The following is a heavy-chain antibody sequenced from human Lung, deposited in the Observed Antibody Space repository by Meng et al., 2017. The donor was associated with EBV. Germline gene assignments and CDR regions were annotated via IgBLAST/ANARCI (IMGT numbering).Heavy chain of an antibody. CDR2: ISYDGSNK. Sequence: QVQLVASGGGVTQPGRSLRLSCAASALIFTTFAMHWVRQAPGKGLEWVAVISYDGSNKYYADSVKGRFTISRDNFKSTLYLQMNSLRTEDTAVYFCARDPIYYDGTGLRGWFDPWGQGTLVTVSS. CDR1: ALIFTTFA. J-gene: IGHJ5*02. D-gene: IGHD3-22*01. V-gene: IGHV3-30-3*01. CDR3: ARDPIYYDGTGLRGWFDP.